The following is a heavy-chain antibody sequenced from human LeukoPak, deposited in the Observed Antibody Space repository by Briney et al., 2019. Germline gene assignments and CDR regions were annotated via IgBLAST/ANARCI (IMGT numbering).Heavy chain of an antibody. CDR3: ARRYYDILTEDY. D-gene: IGHD3-9*01. V-gene: IGHV1-8*01. J-gene: IGHJ4*02. CDR1: GYTFTSYD. Sequence: GASVKASCKASGYTFTSYDINWVRQATGQGLEWMGWMNPNSGNTGYAQKFQGRVTMTRNTSISTAYMELSSLRSDDTAVYYCARRYYDILTEDYWGQGTLVTVSS. CDR2: MNPNSGNT.